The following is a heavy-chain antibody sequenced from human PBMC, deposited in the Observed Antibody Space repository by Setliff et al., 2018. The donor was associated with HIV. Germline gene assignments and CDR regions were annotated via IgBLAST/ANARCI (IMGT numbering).Heavy chain of an antibody. Sequence: SETLSLTCAVSGVSINTGTYYTYYWTWIRQTPGKGLEWIGYVYYSGSTNYNPSLRSRVTISMDTSKNQFSLKLNSVTAADTAVYYCARAMGGSRTDFDYWGQGTLVTVSS. D-gene: IGHD1-26*01. CDR2: VYYSGST. CDR3: ARAMGGSRTDFDY. J-gene: IGHJ4*02. CDR1: GVSINTGTYYTYY. V-gene: IGHV4-61*01.